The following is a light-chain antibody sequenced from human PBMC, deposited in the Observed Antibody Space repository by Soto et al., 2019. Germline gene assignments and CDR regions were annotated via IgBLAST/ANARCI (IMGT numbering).Light chain of an antibody. CDR3: QQLNRWT. CDR2: AAS. Sequence: DIQLTQSPSFLSASVGDRVTITCRASQGISSYLTWYQQKPGKAPKLLIYAASTLQSGVPSRLSGIGSGTEFTLTISSLQPEDFATYYCQQLNRWTFGQGTKGDIK. V-gene: IGKV1-9*01. J-gene: IGKJ1*01. CDR1: QGISSY.